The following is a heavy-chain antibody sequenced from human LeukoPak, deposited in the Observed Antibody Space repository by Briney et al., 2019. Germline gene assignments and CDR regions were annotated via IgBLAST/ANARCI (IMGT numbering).Heavy chain of an antibody. J-gene: IGHJ1*01. CDR1: GYVFTSFY. V-gene: IGHV1-46*01. Sequence: ASVKVSCKASGYVFTSFYIHWVRQAPGQGLEWMGVINPSGGSTTYAQKFQGRVTMTRDTSTSTVYMELSSLRSEDTAVYYCARETSSAEYFQHWGQGTLVTVSS. CDR2: INPSGGST. CDR3: ARETSSAEYFQH.